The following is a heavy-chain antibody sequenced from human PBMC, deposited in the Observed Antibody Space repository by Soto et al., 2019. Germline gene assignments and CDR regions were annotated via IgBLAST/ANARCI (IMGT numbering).Heavy chain of an antibody. J-gene: IGHJ4*02. Sequence: GGSLRLSCAASGFTFSTYALHWVRQAPGKGLEVVAIISYDGSKKYYAESVKGRFTISRDNSKNTLYLQMSSLRVDDTAVYYCARDCTGGTCLDYWGQGTLVTVSS. CDR3: ARDCTGGTCLDY. V-gene: IGHV3-30-3*01. D-gene: IGHD2-15*01. CDR1: GFTFSTYA. CDR2: ISYDGSKK.